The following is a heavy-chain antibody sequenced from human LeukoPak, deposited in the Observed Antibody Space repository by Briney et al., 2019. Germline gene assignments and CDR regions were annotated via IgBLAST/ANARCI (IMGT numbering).Heavy chain of an antibody. CDR2: VFYSGST. Sequence: SETLSLTCTVSGGSISSHYWSWIRQPPGKGLEWIGYVFYSGSTNYNPSLKSRVSISVDTSKKQLSLKLSSVTAADAAVYYCARVVPKQQLVDAFDIWGQGTMVTVSS. D-gene: IGHD6-13*01. CDR1: GGSISSHY. V-gene: IGHV4-59*11. J-gene: IGHJ3*02. CDR3: ARVVPKQQLVDAFDI.